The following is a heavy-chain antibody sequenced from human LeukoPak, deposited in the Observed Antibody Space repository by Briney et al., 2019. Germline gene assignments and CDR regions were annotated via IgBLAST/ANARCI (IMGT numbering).Heavy chain of an antibody. D-gene: IGHD1-26*01. J-gene: IGHJ4*02. CDR1: GYTFTGYY. Sequence: GASVKVSCKASGYTFTGYYMHWVRQAPGQGLEWMGRINPNSGGTNYVEEFQGRVTMTRDTSISTAYMELSRLTSDDTAMYYCARWSNSGFDYWGQGTLVTVPS. CDR2: INPNSGGT. CDR3: ARWSNSGFDY. V-gene: IGHV1-2*02.